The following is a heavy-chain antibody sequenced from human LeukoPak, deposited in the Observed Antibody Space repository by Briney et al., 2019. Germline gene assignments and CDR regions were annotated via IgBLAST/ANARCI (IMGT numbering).Heavy chain of an antibody. Sequence: GASVKVSCKASGYTFSGCFIHWVRQAPGQGLEWMGWINPSDGGTHYPQNFQGRVTMTRDTSISTAYMELSSLKSDDTAVYYCARDRNSGSSLDIWGQGTMLTVSS. J-gene: IGHJ3*02. D-gene: IGHD6-6*01. CDR1: GYTFSGCF. V-gene: IGHV1-2*02. CDR3: ARDRNSGSSLDI. CDR2: INPSDGGT.